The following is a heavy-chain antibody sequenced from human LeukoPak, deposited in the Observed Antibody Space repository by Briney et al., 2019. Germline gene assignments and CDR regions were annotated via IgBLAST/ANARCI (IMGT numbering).Heavy chain of an antibody. V-gene: IGHV3-23*01. CDR1: GGSISSSSYY. J-gene: IGHJ4*02. Sequence: PSETLSLTCTVSGGSISSSSYYWGWIRQPPGKGLEWVSAISDDGDTKYAGSVKGRFTISRDNSKNTLYLQMNNLRAEDTAIYYCTKDWSADYWGQGTLVTVSS. CDR3: TKDWSADY. CDR2: ISDDGDT.